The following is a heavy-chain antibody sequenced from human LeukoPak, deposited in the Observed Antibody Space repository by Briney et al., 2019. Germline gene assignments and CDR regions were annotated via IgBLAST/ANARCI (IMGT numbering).Heavy chain of an antibody. Sequence: GGSLRLSCAASGFTFSSYAMHWVRQAPGKGLEWVAVISYDGSNKYYADSVKGRFTISRDNSKNTLYLQMNSLRAEDTAVYYCATGTQNDDAFDIWGQGTMVTVSS. CDR3: ATGTQNDDAFDI. J-gene: IGHJ3*02. V-gene: IGHV3-30-3*01. D-gene: IGHD1-1*01. CDR1: GFTFSSYA. CDR2: ISYDGSNK.